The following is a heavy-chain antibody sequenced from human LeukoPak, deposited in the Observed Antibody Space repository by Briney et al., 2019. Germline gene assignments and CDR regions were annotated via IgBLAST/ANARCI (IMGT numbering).Heavy chain of an antibody. CDR2: ISGSGVST. CDR3: AKSLPYDILTGSYY. D-gene: IGHD3-9*01. J-gene: IGHJ4*02. Sequence: GGSLRLSCAASGFTFSSYAMNWVRQAPGKWLEWVSAISGSGVSTYYADSVKGRFTISRDNSKNTLYLQMDSLRAEDTAVYYCAKSLPYDILTGSYYWGQGTLVTVSS. V-gene: IGHV3-23*01. CDR1: GFTFSSYA.